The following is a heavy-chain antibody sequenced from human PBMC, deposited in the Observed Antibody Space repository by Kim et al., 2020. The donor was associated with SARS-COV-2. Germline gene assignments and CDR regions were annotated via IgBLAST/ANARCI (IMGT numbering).Heavy chain of an antibody. D-gene: IGHD3-22*01. J-gene: IGHJ4*02. CDR3: TSKYYYDSSGYYYADW. Sequence: SETLSLTCTVSGHPITSGYFWGWIRQSPGKGLEWLGSIYQSGTTYYNPSLKSLVTIVIDTSKSQFSLRLNSVTAADTAVYYCTSKYYYDSSGYYYADWWGEGTLVTVSS. CDR1: GHPITSGYF. V-gene: IGHV4-38-2*02. CDR2: IYQSGTT.